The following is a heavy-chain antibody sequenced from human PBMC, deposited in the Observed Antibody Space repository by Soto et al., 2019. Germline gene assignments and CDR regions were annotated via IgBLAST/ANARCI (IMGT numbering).Heavy chain of an antibody. J-gene: IGHJ6*02. Sequence: QVQLVQSGAEVKKPGSSVKVSCNASGGTFSSYAISWVLQAPGQGIEWMGGIIPIFGTENYAQKFQGIVTITADESTSTAYMELISLRSEDTAVYYCASFRGSGYSSYYYCGMDVWGQGTTVTVSS. D-gene: IGHD5-18*01. CDR3: ASFRGSGYSSYYYCGMDV. CDR1: GGTFSSYA. V-gene: IGHV1-69*12. CDR2: IIPIFGTE.